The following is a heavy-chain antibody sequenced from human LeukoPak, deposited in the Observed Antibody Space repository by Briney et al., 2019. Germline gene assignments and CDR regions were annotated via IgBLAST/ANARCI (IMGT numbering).Heavy chain of an antibody. CDR1: EFTFSSFA. CDR2: ITGGGDST. J-gene: IGHJ4*02. D-gene: IGHD6-13*01. V-gene: IGHV3-23*01. Sequence: GSLRLSCAASEFTFSSFAMIWVRQAPGEGLGWVSAITGGGDSTYHADSVKGRFTISRDNSKSTLYLQMNSLRVEDTAVYYCAKGSAGSRPYYFDYWGQGTLVTVSS. CDR3: AKGSAGSRPYYFDY.